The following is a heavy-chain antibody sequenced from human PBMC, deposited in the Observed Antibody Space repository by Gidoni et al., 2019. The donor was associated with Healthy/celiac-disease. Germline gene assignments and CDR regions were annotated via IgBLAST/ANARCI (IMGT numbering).Heavy chain of an antibody. CDR2: IYHSGST. CDR3: ARTLGYCSSTSCWDYYYGMDV. J-gene: IGHJ6*02. Sequence: QVQLQESGPGLVKPSETLSLTCAVSGYSISSGYYWGWIRQPPGKGLEWIGSIYHSGSTYYNPSLKSRVTISVDTSKNQFSLKLSSVTAADTAVYYCARTLGYCSSTSCWDYYYGMDVWGQGTTVTVSS. CDR1: GYSISSGYY. D-gene: IGHD2-2*01. V-gene: IGHV4-38-2*01.